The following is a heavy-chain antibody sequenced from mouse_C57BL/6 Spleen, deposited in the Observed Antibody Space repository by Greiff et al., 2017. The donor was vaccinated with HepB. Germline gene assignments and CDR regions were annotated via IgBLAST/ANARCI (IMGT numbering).Heavy chain of an antibody. J-gene: IGHJ2*01. D-gene: IGHD2-3*01. CDR3: ARRKGYDPYYFDY. CDR1: GYTFTSYW. CDR2: IDPSDSYT. V-gene: IGHV1-69*01. Sequence: QVQLQQPGAELVMPGASVKLSCKASGYTFTSYWMHWVKQRPGQGLEWIGEIDPSDSYTTYNQKFKGKSTLTVDKSSSTAYMQLSSLTSEDSAVYYCARRKGYDPYYFDYWGQGTTLTVSS.